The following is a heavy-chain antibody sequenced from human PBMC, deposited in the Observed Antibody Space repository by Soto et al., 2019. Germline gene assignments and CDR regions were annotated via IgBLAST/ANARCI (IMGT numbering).Heavy chain of an antibody. CDR3: ASRPFFGVGATYAAAFDI. CDR2: IYYSGST. J-gene: IGHJ3*02. V-gene: IGHV4-39*01. Sequence: RTEALSLTCVVSGGSISSSSYYWGWIRQPPGKGLEWIGSIYYSGSTYYNPSLKSRVTISVDTSKNQFSLKLSSVTAADTAVYYCASRPFFGVGATYAAAFDIWGQGTMVTVSS. D-gene: IGHD1-26*01. CDR1: GGSISSSSYY.